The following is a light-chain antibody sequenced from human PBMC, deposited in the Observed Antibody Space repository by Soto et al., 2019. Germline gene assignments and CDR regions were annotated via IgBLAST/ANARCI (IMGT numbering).Light chain of an antibody. J-gene: IGKJ2*01. CDR1: QTVTSH. Sequence: EVVLTQSPATLSLSPGERATLSCRASQTVTSHLAWYQQKPCQAPRRLMYDAANRAAGIPARFSGSGSGTDFTRTIDSLEPEDFAVYYCQERSNWHMYTFGQGTKVEIK. CDR3: QERSNWHMYT. CDR2: DAA. V-gene: IGKV3-11*01.